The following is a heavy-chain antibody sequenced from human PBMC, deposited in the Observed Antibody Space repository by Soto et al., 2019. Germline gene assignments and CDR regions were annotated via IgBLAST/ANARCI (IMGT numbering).Heavy chain of an antibody. CDR1: GFTFDDYA. V-gene: IGHV3-9*01. CDR2: ISWNSGSI. J-gene: IGHJ4*02. Sequence: DVQLVESGGGLVQPGRSLRLSCAASGFTFDDYAMHWVRQAPGKGLEWVSGISWNSGSIGYADSVKGRFTISRDNAKNSLYLQMNSLRAEDTALYYCAKDLDFWSGYSLPGYWGQGTLVTVSS. D-gene: IGHD3-3*01. CDR3: AKDLDFWSGYSLPGY.